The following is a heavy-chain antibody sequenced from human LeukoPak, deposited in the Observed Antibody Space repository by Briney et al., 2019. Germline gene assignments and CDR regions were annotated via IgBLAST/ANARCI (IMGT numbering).Heavy chain of an antibody. D-gene: IGHD3-9*01. CDR2: MFYSDTP. CDR1: RGSISSFY. V-gene: IGHV4-59*08. Sequence: SETLSLTCTVSRGSISSFYWSWIRQPPGKGLEWIGYMFYSDTPNYNPSLNSRVTISVDTSKNQFSLRLSSVTAADTAVCYCARGALDYYLDYWGHGTLVAVSS. CDR3: ARGALDYYLDY. J-gene: IGHJ4*01.